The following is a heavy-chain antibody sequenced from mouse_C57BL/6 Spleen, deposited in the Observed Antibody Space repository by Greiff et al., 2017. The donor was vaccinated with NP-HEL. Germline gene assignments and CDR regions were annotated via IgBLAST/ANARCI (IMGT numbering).Heavy chain of an antibody. Sequence: EVKVVESGGGLVQPGESLKLSCESNEYEFPSHDMSWVRKTPEKRLELVAAINSDGGSTYYPATMERRFLLSRANTKKTLYLQMSSRRAEDTALYYCARRGYGSSDWYFDVWGTGTTVTVSS. D-gene: IGHD1-1*01. V-gene: IGHV5-2*01. J-gene: IGHJ1*03. CDR2: INSDGGST. CDR3: ARRGYGSSDWYFDV. CDR1: EYEFPSHD.